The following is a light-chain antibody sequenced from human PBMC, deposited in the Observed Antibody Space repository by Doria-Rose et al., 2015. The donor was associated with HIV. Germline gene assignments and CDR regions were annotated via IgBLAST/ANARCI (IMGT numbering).Light chain of an antibody. J-gene: IGLJ1*01. CDR1: SSNIGAGYD. Sequence: QTVVTQEPSVSEAPGQRVTISCTVSSSNIGAGYDVHWYQQLPGTAPKLLIYGNIIRPSGVPDRISGAKSGTSASLAITGLQAEDGADYYCQSYDCSLSGYVYGTGTKVTVL. CDR2: GNI. V-gene: IGLV1-40*01. CDR3: QSYDCSLSGYV.